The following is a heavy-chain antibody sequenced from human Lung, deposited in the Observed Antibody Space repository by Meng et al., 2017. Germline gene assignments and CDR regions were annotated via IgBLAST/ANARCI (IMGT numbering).Heavy chain of an antibody. Sequence: AQLTQWGGGLLKPAETLSPTCVVSGGSFSDYYWSWIRQPPGKGLEWIGEINHSGSTNYNPSLESRATISVDTSQNNLSLKLSSVTAADSAVYYCARGPTTMAHDFDYWGQGTLVTVSS. V-gene: IGHV4-34*01. J-gene: IGHJ4*02. CDR2: INHSGST. CDR1: GGSFSDYY. CDR3: ARGPTTMAHDFDY. D-gene: IGHD4-11*01.